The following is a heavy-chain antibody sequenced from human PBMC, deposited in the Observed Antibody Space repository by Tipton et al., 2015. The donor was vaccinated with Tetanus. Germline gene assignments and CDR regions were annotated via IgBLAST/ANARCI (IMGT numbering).Heavy chain of an antibody. CDR3: ARGGGPITIGGRLRDYYYYGMDV. Sequence: TLSLTCAVYGGSFSGYYWSWIRQPPGKGLEWIGEINHSGSTNYNPSLKSQVTISVDTSKNQFSLKLSSVTAADTAVYYCARGGGPITIGGRLRDYYYYGMDVWGQGTTVTVSS. CDR1: GGSFSGYY. J-gene: IGHJ6*02. CDR2: INHSGST. V-gene: IGHV4-34*01. D-gene: IGHD3-9*01.